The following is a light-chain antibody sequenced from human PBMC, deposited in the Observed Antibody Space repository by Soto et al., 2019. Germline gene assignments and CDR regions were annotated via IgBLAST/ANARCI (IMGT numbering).Light chain of an antibody. CDR3: SSYTSNTTSV. CDR1: SSDVGGYNY. V-gene: IGLV2-14*03. CDR2: EVS. J-gene: IGLJ1*01. Sequence: QSALTQPASVSGSPGQSITISCTGTSSDVGGYNYVSWYQQHPGKGPKLMIYEVSNRPSGVSNRFSGSKSGNTATLTISGLQAEDEADYYCSSYTSNTTSVFGTGTKVPV.